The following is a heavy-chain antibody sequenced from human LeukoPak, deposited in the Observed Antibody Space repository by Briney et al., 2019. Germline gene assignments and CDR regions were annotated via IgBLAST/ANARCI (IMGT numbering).Heavy chain of an antibody. V-gene: IGHV3-30*02. CDR2: IRYDGSNK. Sequence: GGSLRLSCAASGFTFSSYGMHWVRQAPGKGLEWVAFIRYDGSNKYYADSVKGRFTISRDNSKNTLYLQMNSLRAEDTAVYYCARGRTLWWLRPRGNWFDPWGQGTLVTVSS. CDR3: ARGRTLWWLRPRGNWFDP. D-gene: IGHD5-12*01. CDR1: GFTFSSYG. J-gene: IGHJ5*02.